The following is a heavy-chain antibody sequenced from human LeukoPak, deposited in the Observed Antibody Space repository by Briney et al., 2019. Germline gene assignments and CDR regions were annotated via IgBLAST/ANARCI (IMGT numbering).Heavy chain of an antibody. CDR2: IYYSGST. J-gene: IGHJ6*03. D-gene: IGHD3-16*01. Sequence: PSETLSLTRTVSGGSISSYYWSWIRQPPGKGLEWIGYIYYSGSTNYNPSLKSRVTISVDTSKNQFSLKLSSVTAADTAVYYCARGVVGVHYYYYYMDVWGKGTTVTVSS. V-gene: IGHV4-59*01. CDR1: GGSISSYY. CDR3: ARGVVGVHYYYYYMDV.